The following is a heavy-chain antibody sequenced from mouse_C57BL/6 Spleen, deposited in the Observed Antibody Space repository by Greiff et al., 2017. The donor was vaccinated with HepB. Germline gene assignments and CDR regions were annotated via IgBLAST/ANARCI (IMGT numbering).Heavy chain of an antibody. CDR2: INPNNGGT. Sequence: EVQLQQSGPELVKPGASVKMSCKASGYTFTDYNMHWVKQSHGKSLEWIGYINPNNGGTSYNQKFKGKATLTVNKSSSTAYMELRSLTSEASAVYYCATIYYDYDGGYFDYWGQGTTLTVSS. CDR1: GYTFTDYN. CDR3: ATIYYDYDGGYFDY. V-gene: IGHV1-22*01. D-gene: IGHD2-4*01. J-gene: IGHJ2*01.